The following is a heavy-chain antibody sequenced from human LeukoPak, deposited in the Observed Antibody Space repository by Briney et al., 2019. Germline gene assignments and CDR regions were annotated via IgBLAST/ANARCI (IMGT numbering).Heavy chain of an antibody. CDR1: GFTFSSYD. D-gene: IGHD6-19*01. CDR3: ARAYSSGWQDY. V-gene: IGHV3-30*03. CDR2: ISYDGSNK. J-gene: IGHJ4*02. Sequence: GGSLRLSCAASGFTFSSYDMTWVRQAPGKGLEWVAVISYDGSNKYYADSVKGRFTISRDNSKNSLYLQMNSLRAEDTAVYYCARAYSSGWQDYWGQGTLVTVSS.